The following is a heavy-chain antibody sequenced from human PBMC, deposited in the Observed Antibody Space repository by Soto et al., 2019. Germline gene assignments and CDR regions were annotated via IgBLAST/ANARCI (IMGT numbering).Heavy chain of an antibody. CDR2: ISHSGGGT. CDR1: GFTFSTYA. D-gene: IGHD1-1*01. Sequence: EVQLLESGGGLVQPGGSLRLSCAASGFTFSTYAMSWVRQAPGRGLEWVSLISHSGGGTYYADSVKGRFTISRDNSKSTLYLQMNSLRVEDTAVYYCAKHQNAGTIDYWGQGILVTVSS. J-gene: IGHJ4*02. V-gene: IGHV3-23*01. CDR3: AKHQNAGTIDY.